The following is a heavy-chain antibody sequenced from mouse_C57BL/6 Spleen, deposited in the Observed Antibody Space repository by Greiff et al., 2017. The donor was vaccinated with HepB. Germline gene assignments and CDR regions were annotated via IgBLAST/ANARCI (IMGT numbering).Heavy chain of an antibody. Sequence: QVQLQQSGPELVKPGASVKISCKASGYAFSSSWMNWVKQRPGKGLEWIGRIYPGDGDTNYNGKFKGKATLTADKSSSTASMQLSSLTSEDSAVYFCAVYYGSMFAYWGQGTLVTVSA. CDR1: GYAFSSSW. V-gene: IGHV1-82*01. J-gene: IGHJ3*01. CDR2: IYPGDGDT. CDR3: AVYYGSMFAY. D-gene: IGHD1-1*01.